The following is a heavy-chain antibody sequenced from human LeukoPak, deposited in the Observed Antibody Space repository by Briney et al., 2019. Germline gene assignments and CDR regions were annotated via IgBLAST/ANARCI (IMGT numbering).Heavy chain of an antibody. Sequence: SETLSLTCVVYGGSFSGYYWSWIRQPPGKGLEWIGEINHSGSTNYNPSLKSRVTISVDTSKNQFSLKLSSVTAADTAVYYCARVRRRVGATVFDYWGQGTLVTVSS. CDR3: ARVRRRVGATVFDY. J-gene: IGHJ4*02. D-gene: IGHD1-26*01. CDR2: INHSGST. V-gene: IGHV4-34*01. CDR1: GGSFSGYY.